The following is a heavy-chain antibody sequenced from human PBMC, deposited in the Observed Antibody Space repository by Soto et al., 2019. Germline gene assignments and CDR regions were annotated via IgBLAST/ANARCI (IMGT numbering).Heavy chain of an antibody. CDR1: GFTFSSYA. CDR2: ISRNGGGT. CDR3: VKDDDGYADFDY. Sequence: EVQLLESGGGLVQPGGSLRLSCAASGFTFSSYAMSWVRQAPGKGLEWVSAISRNGGGTYYADPVKGRFTISRDNSQNTLWLQMNSLRAEDTAVYYCVKDDDGYADFDYWGQGTLVTVSS. V-gene: IGHV3-23*01. D-gene: IGHD5-18*01. J-gene: IGHJ4*02.